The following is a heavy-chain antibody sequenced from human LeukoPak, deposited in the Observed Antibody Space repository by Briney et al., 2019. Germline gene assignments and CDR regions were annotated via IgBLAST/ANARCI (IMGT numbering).Heavy chain of an antibody. CDR2: LYTSGNT. CDR3: AGMVTFQTNFDF. J-gene: IGHJ4*02. V-gene: IGHV4-4*07. CDR1: GGSINSYY. D-gene: IGHD2-21*02. Sequence: SETLSLTCTVSGGSINSYYWSWIRQPAGKGLEWVGRLYTSGNTNYNPSLRSRVTMSVDTSKNQFSPKLASVTAADTAVYYCAGMVTFQTNFDFWGQGTLVTVSS.